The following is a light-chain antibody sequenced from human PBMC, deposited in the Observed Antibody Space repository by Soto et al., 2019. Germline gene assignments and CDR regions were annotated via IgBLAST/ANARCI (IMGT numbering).Light chain of an antibody. J-gene: IGKJ1*01. CDR1: QTINPL. V-gene: IGKV1-5*03. Sequence: DIQMTQSPSTLSASVGDRVTITCRASQTINPLLAWYQHKPGQAPKLLIYKTSTLESGVPSRFSGSGSGTEFTLTISSLQPDDFATYYCQHYYPYSWTFGQGTKVEIK. CDR3: QHYYPYSWT. CDR2: KTS.